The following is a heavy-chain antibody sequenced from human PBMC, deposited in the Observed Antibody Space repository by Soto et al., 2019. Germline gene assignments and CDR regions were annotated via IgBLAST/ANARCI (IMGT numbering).Heavy chain of an antibody. CDR3: ARGMGAENTFYSDFGMDV. J-gene: IGHJ6*02. V-gene: IGHV4-34*01. CDR2: INHSGST. Sequence: SETLSLTCAVYGGSFSAYNWSCLRQPPGRGLEWIGEINHSGSTKYNPSLKSRVTISVDTSKSQFSLKLSSVTAADTAVYYCARGMGAENTFYSDFGMDVWGQGTTVT. D-gene: IGHD3-16*01. CDR1: GGSFSAYN.